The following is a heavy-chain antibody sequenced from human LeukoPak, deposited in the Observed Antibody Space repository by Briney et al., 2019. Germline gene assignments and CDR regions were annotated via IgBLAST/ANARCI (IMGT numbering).Heavy chain of an antibody. J-gene: IGHJ4*02. CDR1: GGSIRGYY. Sequence: SETLSLTCTVSGGSIRGYYCNWLRQPPGEGLEWIGFIYSSGSTAYNPSLKSRVTISLDTSKNQFSLRLNSVTAADTAVYYCARAIAAAAPYFDYWGQGTLVTVSS. V-gene: IGHV4-59*13. D-gene: IGHD6-13*01. CDR2: IYSSGST. CDR3: ARAIAAAAPYFDY.